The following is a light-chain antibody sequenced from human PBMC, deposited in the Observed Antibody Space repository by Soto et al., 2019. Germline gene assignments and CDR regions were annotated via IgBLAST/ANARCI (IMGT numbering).Light chain of an antibody. J-gene: IGLJ1*01. CDR1: SGNVANY. V-gene: IGLV6-57*02. Sequence: FMLTQPHSVSDSPGKTVTISCSDNSGNVANYVQWYQQRPGKAPTTVIYENNQRPSGVPDRFSGSGSIDSSSNSAFLTISGLQTEDEADYYCQSYAASGYVFGTGTKVTVL. CDR2: ENN. CDR3: QSYAASGYV.